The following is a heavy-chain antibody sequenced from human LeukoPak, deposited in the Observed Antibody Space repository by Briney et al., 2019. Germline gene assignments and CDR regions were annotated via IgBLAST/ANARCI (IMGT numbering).Heavy chain of an antibody. CDR1: GGSISSYY. CDR3: ASLTCPTVTMKRSTCFDY. CDR2: IYYSGST. D-gene: IGHD4-11*01. V-gene: IGHV4-59*01. Sequence: SETLSLTCTVSGGSISSYYWSWIRQPPGKGLEWIGYIYYSGSTNYNPSLKSRVTISVDTSKNQFSLKLSSVTAADTAAYYCASLTCPTVTMKRSTCFDYWGQGTLVTVSS. J-gene: IGHJ4*02.